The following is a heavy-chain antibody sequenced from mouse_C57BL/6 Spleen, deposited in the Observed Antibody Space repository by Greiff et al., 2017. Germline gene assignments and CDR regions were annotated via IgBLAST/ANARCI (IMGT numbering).Heavy chain of an antibody. D-gene: IGHD1-1*01. J-gene: IGHJ2*01. CDR2: IYPGDGGT. V-gene: IGHV1-82*01. CDR1: GYAFSSSW. CDR3: ANYYDLNCFDY. Sequence: VQLQQSGPELVKPGASVKISCKASGYAFSSSWMNWVKQRPGQGLEWIGRIYPGDGGTNYNGKFKGKATLTADKSSSTAYMQLSSLTSEDSAVYFCANYYDLNCFDYWGQGTTLTVSS.